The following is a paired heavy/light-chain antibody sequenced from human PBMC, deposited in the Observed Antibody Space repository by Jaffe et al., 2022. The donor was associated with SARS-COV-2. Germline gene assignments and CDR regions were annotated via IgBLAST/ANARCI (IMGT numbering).Heavy chain of an antibody. V-gene: IGHV3-13*01. D-gene: IGHD2-2*02. CDR2: IGTTGDT. CDR3: ARAPKYSIHYCDF. J-gene: IGHJ4*02. Sequence: EVQLVESGGGLVQPGGSLRLSCAASGFTFSNYDMHWVRQVPGKGLEWVSAIGTTGDTYYPGSVKGRFTISREDPKNSLYLQMNSLRAGDTAVYYCARAPKYSIHYCDFWGQGTLVTVSS. CDR1: GFTFSNYD.
Light chain of an antibody. CDR1: SSDVGAYDY. V-gene: IGLV2-14*01. J-gene: IGLJ2*01. Sequence: QSALTQPASVSGSPGQSITISCTGTSSDVGAYDYVSWYQHHPGKAPKLMIYEVSNRPSGVSNRFSGSKSGNTASLTISGLQAEDEADYYCTSYTSSSPVVFGGGTKLTVL. CDR3: TSYTSSSPVV. CDR2: EVS.